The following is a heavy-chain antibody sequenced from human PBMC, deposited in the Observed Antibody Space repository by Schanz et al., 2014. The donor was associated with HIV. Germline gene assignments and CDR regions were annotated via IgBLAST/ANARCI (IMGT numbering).Heavy chain of an antibody. CDR1: GFTFSSSG. V-gene: IGHV3-33*03. CDR2: IWYDGSNK. J-gene: IGHJ4*02. D-gene: IGHD4-17*01. CDR3: AKGTIFHGDCLDY. Sequence: QVQLVESGGGVVQPGRSLRLSCTSSGFTFSSSGMHWVRQAPGKGLEWVAVIWYDGSNKYYADSVKGRFTISRDNSKNTLYLQMYSLRGEDTAVYYCAKGTIFHGDCLDYWGQGTLVTVSS.